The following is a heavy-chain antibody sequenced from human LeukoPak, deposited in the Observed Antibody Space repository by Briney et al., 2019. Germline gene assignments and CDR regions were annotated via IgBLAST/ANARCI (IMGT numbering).Heavy chain of an antibody. J-gene: IGHJ6*02. Sequence: GASVKVSCKASGGTFRSYAISWVRQAPGQGLEWMGGIIPIFGTANYAQKFQGRVTITADKSTSTAYMELSSLRSEDTAVYYCARGVLGYCSSTSCPVGMDVWGQGTTVTVSS. D-gene: IGHD2-2*01. CDR2: IIPIFGTA. CDR1: GGTFRSYA. CDR3: ARGVLGYCSSTSCPVGMDV. V-gene: IGHV1-69*06.